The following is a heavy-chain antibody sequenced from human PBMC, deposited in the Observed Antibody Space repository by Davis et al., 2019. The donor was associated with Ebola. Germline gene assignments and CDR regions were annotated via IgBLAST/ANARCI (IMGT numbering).Heavy chain of an antibody. CDR3: ARLGRLRFLEWLSYNWFDP. CDR1: GYSFTSYW. D-gene: IGHD3-3*01. J-gene: IGHJ5*02. V-gene: IGHV5-51*01. CDR2: IYPGDSDT. Sequence: GESLKISCKGSGYSFTSYWIGWVRQMPGKGLEWMGIIYPGDSDTRYSPSFQGQVTISADKSISTAYLQWSSLKASDTAMYYCARLGRLRFLEWLSYNWFDPWGQGTLVTVSS.